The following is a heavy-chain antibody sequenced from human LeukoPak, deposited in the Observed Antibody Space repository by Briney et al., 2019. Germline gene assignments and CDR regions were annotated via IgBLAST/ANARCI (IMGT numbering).Heavy chain of an antibody. Sequence: SXXVSCKASGGTFSSYAISWVRQAPGQGLEWMGGIILIFGTANYAQKFQGRVTITADESTSTAYKELSSLRSEDTAVYYCARVSYDYSNYVSLDYWGQGTLVTVSS. V-gene: IGHV1-69*01. CDR3: ARVSYDYSNYVSLDY. D-gene: IGHD4-11*01. J-gene: IGHJ4*02. CDR1: GGTFSSYA. CDR2: IILIFGTA.